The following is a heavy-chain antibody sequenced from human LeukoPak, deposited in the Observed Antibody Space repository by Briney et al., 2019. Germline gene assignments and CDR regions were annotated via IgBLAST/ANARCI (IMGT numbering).Heavy chain of an antibody. CDR1: GGSTSSSSYY. Sequence: SETLSLTCTVSGGSTSSSSYYWGWIRQPPGKGLEWIGSIYYSGSTYYNPSLKSRVTISVDTSKDQFSLKLSSVTAADTAVYYCARRAMIVVVNPGDIWGQGTMVTVSS. J-gene: IGHJ3*02. V-gene: IGHV4-39*01. CDR2: IYYSGST. CDR3: ARRAMIVVVNPGDI. D-gene: IGHD3-22*01.